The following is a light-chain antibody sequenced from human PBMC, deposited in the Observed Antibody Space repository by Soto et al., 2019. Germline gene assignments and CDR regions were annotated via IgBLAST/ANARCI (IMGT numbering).Light chain of an antibody. J-gene: IGKJ4*01. CDR3: HQLNSYPVT. CDR1: QGLNSY. V-gene: IGKV1-9*01. Sequence: DIQLTQSPSFLSASVGDGVTITCRASQGLNSYFAWYQQKPGKAPKLLLYATSTLQSVFPSRFSGSGSGAEFTLTLTSLQPEDIATYYCHQLNSYPVTFGGGTKVEIK. CDR2: ATS.